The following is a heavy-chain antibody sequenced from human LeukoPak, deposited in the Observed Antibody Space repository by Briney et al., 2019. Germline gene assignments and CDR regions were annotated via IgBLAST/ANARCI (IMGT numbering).Heavy chain of an antibody. Sequence: PGGSLRLSCAASGFTFSTYGMNWVRQAPGKGLEWVSSISSSGTYIYYADSVKGRFTISRDNAKNSPYLQMNSLRAEDTAVYYCARGGTGEVPFDYWGQGTLVTVSS. D-gene: IGHD7-27*01. CDR1: GFTFSTYG. CDR3: ARGGTGEVPFDY. CDR2: ISSSGTYI. J-gene: IGHJ4*02. V-gene: IGHV3-21*01.